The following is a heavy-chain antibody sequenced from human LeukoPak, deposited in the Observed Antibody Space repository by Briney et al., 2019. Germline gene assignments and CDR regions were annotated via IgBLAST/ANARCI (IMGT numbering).Heavy chain of an antibody. J-gene: IGHJ3*02. CDR2: IHTSAST. CDR1: GASIRSYS. Sequence: SETLSLTCSVSGASIRSYSWSWLRQPAGKGLEWIGRIHTSASTEYNPSLKSRVTMSVDTSKNQFSLKLNSVTAADTAVYFCARDDNSVYSDDAFDIWGQGTLVTVSS. CDR3: ARDDNSVYSDDAFDI. V-gene: IGHV4-4*07. D-gene: IGHD5/OR15-5a*01.